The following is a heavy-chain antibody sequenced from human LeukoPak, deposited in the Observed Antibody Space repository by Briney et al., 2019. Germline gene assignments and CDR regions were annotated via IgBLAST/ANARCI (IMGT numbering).Heavy chain of an antibody. CDR3: AKGVGGNPRFYFDY. Sequence: PGGSLRLSCTASGFTINNYGMTWVRQVPGKGLEWVSVISGCGGITNYADSVKGRFTISRDTSEKTLYLQMNSLRADDTGVYYCAKGVGGNPRFYFDYWGQGTVVTVSS. D-gene: IGHD4-23*01. V-gene: IGHV3-23*01. CDR1: GFTINNYG. J-gene: IGHJ4*02. CDR2: ISGCGGIT.